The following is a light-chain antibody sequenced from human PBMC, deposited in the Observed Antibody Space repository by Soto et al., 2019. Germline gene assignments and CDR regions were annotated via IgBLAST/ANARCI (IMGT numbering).Light chain of an antibody. J-gene: IGLJ1*01. CDR3: SSYASIGTLV. V-gene: IGLV2-8*01. Sequence: QSALTQSPSASGSPGQSVTISCTGTSSDIGGYNSVSWYQQHPGTAPKVMIYDVTKRPSGVPDLFSGSKSGNTASLTVSALQAEEEAYYYCSSYASIGTLVFGTGTKLTVL. CDR1: SSDIGGYNS. CDR2: DVT.